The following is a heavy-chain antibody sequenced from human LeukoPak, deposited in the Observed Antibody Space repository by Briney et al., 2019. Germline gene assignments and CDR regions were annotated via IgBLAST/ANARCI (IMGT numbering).Heavy chain of an antibody. J-gene: IGHJ4*02. CDR1: GYTLTELS. CDR2: FDPEDGET. CDR3: ATVESGGSWDYFDY. Sequence: GASVTVSCEVSGYTLTELSMHWVRQAPGKGLEWMGGFDPEDGETIYAQKFQGRVTMTEDTSTDTAYMELSSLRSEDTAVYYCATVESGGSWDYFDYWGQGTLVTVSS. D-gene: IGHD2-15*01. V-gene: IGHV1-24*01.